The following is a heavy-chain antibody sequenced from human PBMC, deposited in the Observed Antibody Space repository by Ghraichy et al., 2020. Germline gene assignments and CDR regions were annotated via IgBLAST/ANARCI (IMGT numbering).Heavy chain of an antibody. D-gene: IGHD6-19*01. CDR2: INHSGST. Sequence: SETLSLTCAVYGGSFSGYYWSWIRQPPGTGLEWIGEINHSGSTNYNPSLKSRVTISVDTSKHQFSLKLSSVTAADTAVYYCATYRGAVAPLGFRYWGQGTLVIVSS. V-gene: IGHV4-34*01. CDR1: GGSFSGYY. J-gene: IGHJ4*02. CDR3: ATYRGAVAPLGFRY.